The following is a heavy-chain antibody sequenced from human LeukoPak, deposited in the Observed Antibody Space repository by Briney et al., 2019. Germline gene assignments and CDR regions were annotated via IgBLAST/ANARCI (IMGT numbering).Heavy chain of an antibody. CDR2: IYYSGST. Sequence: ASETLSLTCTVSGGSISSYYWSWIRQPPGKGLEWIGYIYYSGSTNYNPSLKSRVTISVDTSKNQFSLKLSSVTAADTAVYYCAARYFDWLLYDDYWGQGTLVTVSS. J-gene: IGHJ4*02. V-gene: IGHV4-59*08. CDR3: AARYFDWLLYDDY. CDR1: GGSISSYY. D-gene: IGHD3-9*01.